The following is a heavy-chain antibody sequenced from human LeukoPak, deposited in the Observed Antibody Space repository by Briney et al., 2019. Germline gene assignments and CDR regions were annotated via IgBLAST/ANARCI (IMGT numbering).Heavy chain of an antibody. CDR1: GGSISSSNW. CDR3: ARGSSSSLIWFDP. D-gene: IGHD6-6*01. Sequence: TSETLSLTCAVSGGSISSSNWWSWVRQPPGKGLEWIGEIYHSGSTNYNPSLKSRVTISVDTSKNQFSLKLSSVTAADTAVYYCARGSSSSLIWFDPWGQGTLVTVSS. J-gene: IGHJ5*02. CDR2: IYHSGST. V-gene: IGHV4-4*02.